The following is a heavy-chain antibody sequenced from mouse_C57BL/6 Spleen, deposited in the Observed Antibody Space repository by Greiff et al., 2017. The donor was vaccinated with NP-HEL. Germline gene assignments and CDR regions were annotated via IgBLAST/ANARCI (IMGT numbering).Heavy chain of an antibody. D-gene: IGHD2-2*01. CDR1: GYSFTGYY. CDR2: INPSTGGT. CDR3: ARTRVTTYWYFDV. V-gene: IGHV1-42*01. J-gene: IGHJ1*03. Sequence: EVQLQQSGPELVKPGASVKISCKASGYSFTGYYMNWVKQSPEKSLEWIGEINPSTGGTTYNQKFKAKATLTVDKSSSTAYMQLKSLTSEDSAVYYCARTRVTTYWYFDVWGTGTTVTVSS.